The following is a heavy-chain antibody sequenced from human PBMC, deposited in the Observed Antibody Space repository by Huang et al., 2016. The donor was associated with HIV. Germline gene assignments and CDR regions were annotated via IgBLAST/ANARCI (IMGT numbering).Heavy chain of an antibody. Sequence: QVQLVQSGAGVKKPGASVKVSCKASGYTFTSYGISWVRQAPGQGLEWIGLIRAYNGHTNYAQKLQGRVTMTTETSTSTAYMELRSLRSDDTAVYYCARDRGAVAGTSPGYWGQGTLVTVSS. CDR2: IRAYNGHT. D-gene: IGHD6-19*01. CDR3: ARDRGAVAGTSPGY. J-gene: IGHJ4*02. CDR1: GYTFTSYG. V-gene: IGHV1-18*01.